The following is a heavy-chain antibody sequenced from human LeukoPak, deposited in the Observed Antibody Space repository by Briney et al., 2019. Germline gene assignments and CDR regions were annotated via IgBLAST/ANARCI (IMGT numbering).Heavy chain of an antibody. CDR1: GGSISSYY. V-gene: IGHV4-59*01. CDR2: IYYSGST. J-gene: IGHJ3*02. Sequence: SETLSLTCTVSGGSISSYYWSWIRQPPGKGLEWIGYIYYSGSTNYNPSLKSRVTISVDTSKNQFSLKLSSVTAADTAVYYCARDRFDSSGYLDASDIWGQGTMVTVSS. CDR3: ARDRFDSSGYLDASDI. D-gene: IGHD3-22*01.